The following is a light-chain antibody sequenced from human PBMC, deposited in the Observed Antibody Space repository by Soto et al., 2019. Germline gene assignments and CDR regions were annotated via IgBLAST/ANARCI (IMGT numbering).Light chain of an antibody. CDR1: QIISTW. V-gene: IGKV1-39*01. J-gene: IGKJ1*01. CDR3: QQSYSTPRT. Sequence: DIQMTQSPLTLSASVGDRVTLTCRASQIISTWLAWYQQKPGKPPKVLIYAASSLHSGVPSRFSGSGSGTDFTLTISSLQPEDFATYYCQQSYSTPRTFGQGTKVDIK. CDR2: AAS.